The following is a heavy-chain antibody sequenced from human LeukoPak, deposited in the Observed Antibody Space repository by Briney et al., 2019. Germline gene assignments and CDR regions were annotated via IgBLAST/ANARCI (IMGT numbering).Heavy chain of an antibody. V-gene: IGHV3-7*01. Sequence: GGSLRLSCAASGFTFSSYWMSWVRQAPGTGLEWLANIKGDGSRKYYVDSVRGRFTISRDNAKNSLYLQMNSLRAEDTAVYYCARDGVTSSVAYWGQGTLVTVSS. D-gene: IGHD2-21*02. CDR3: ARDGVTSSVAY. CDR2: IKGDGSRK. CDR1: GFTFSSYW. J-gene: IGHJ4*02.